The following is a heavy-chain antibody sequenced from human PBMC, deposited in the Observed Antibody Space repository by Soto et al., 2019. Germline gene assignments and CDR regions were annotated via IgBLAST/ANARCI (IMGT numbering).Heavy chain of an antibody. Sequence: LSLTCTVSGGSISSYYWSWIRQPPGKGLEWIGYIYYSGSTNYNPSLKSRVTISVDTSKNQFSLKLSSVTAADTAVYYCARSDYGGGFDYWGQGTLVTVSS. J-gene: IGHJ4*02. CDR1: GGSISSYY. CDR3: ARSDYGGGFDY. D-gene: IGHD4-17*01. CDR2: IYYSGST. V-gene: IGHV4-59*01.